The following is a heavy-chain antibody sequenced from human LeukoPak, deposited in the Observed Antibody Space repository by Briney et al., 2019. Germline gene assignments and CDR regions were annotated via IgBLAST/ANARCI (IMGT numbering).Heavy chain of an antibody. Sequence: SETLSLTCTVSGGSISSYYWSWIRQPPGKGLEWIGYIYYSGSTNYNPSLKSRVTISVDTSKNQFSLKLSSVTAADTAVYYCARQYGGYVAAWGQGTLVTVSS. CDR1: GGSISSYY. CDR3: ARQYGGYVAA. V-gene: IGHV4-59*08. CDR2: IYYSGST. D-gene: IGHD5-12*01. J-gene: IGHJ5*02.